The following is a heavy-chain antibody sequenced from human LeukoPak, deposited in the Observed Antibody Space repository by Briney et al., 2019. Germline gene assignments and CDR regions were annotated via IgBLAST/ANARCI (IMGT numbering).Heavy chain of an antibody. J-gene: IGHJ3*02. D-gene: IGHD5-18*01. CDR2: ISSSGSTI. CDR1: GFTFSSYE. V-gene: IGHV3-48*03. CDR3: ARLVSGYSYGHDAFDI. Sequence: PGGSLRLSCAASGFTFSSYEMNWVRQAPGKGLEWVSYISSSGSTIYYADSVKGRFTIPRDNAKNSLYLQMNSLRAEDTAVYYCARLVSGYSYGHDAFDIWGQGTMVTVSS.